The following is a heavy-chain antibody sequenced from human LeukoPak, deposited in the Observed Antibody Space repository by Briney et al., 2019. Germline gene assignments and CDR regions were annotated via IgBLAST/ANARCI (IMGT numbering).Heavy chain of an antibody. Sequence: GASVKVSCKASGGTFSSYAISWVRQAPGQGLEWMGRIIPILGIANYAQKFQGRVTITADKSTSTAYMELSSLRSEDTAVYYCARDEIPNDYGDYSTGYYYGMDVWGQGTTVTVSS. V-gene: IGHV1-69*04. CDR3: ARDEIPNDYGDYSTGYYYGMDV. CDR2: IIPILGIA. CDR1: GGTFSSYA. J-gene: IGHJ6*02. D-gene: IGHD4-17*01.